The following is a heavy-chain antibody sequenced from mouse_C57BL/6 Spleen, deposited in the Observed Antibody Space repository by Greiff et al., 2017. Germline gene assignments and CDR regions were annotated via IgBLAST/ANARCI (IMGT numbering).Heavy chain of an antibody. Sequence: EVKLMESGPGLVKPSQSLSLTCSVTGYSITSGYYWNWIRQFPGNKLEWMGYISYDGSNNYNPSLKNRISITRDTSKNQFFLKLNSVTTEDTATYYCAREGTGSLFAYWGQGTLVTVSA. CDR3: AREGTGSLFAY. V-gene: IGHV3-6*01. CDR1: GYSITSGYY. CDR2: ISYDGSN. D-gene: IGHD4-1*01. J-gene: IGHJ3*01.